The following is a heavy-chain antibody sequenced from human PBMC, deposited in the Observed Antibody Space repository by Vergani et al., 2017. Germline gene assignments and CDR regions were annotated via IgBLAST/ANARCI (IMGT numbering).Heavy chain of an antibody. CDR3: ARGPLGFWNGYYPGDYYIDV. V-gene: IGHV4-34*01. Sequence: QVQLQQWGAGLLKPSETLSLTCAVYGGSFSGYYWSWIRQPPGKGLEWIGEINHSRSTNYNPSLKSRVTISVDTSKNQFSLKLSSVTAADTAVYYCARGPLGFWNGYYPGDYYIDVWGKGTTVTVSS. CDR2: INHSRST. CDR1: GGSFSGYY. D-gene: IGHD3-3*01. J-gene: IGHJ6*03.